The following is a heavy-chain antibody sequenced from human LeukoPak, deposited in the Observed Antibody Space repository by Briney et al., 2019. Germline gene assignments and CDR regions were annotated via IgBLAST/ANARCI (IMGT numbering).Heavy chain of an antibody. CDR2: IYYSGST. CDR1: GGSISSYY. Sequence: SETLSLTCTVSGGSISSYYWSWIRQPPGKGLEWIGYIYYSGSTNYNPSLKSRVTISVDTSKNQFSLKLSSVTAADTAVYYCAREVSYDSSGYLDYWGQGTLVTVSS. CDR3: AREVSYDSSGYLDY. V-gene: IGHV4-59*01. D-gene: IGHD3-22*01. J-gene: IGHJ4*02.